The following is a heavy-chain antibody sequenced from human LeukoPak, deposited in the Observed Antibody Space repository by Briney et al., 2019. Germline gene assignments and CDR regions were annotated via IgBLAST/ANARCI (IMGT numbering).Heavy chain of an antibody. J-gene: IGHJ4*02. CDR2: IYYSGST. CDR3: ARRGWAYYFDY. D-gene: IGHD3-22*01. Sequence: SETLSLTCTVSGGSINTRSYFWGWIRQSPGKELEWIGSIYYSGSTYYNPSLKSRVTISVDTSKNQFSLKLSSVTAADTAVYYCARRGWAYYFDYWGQGTLVTVSS. CDR1: GGSINTRSYF. V-gene: IGHV4-39*07.